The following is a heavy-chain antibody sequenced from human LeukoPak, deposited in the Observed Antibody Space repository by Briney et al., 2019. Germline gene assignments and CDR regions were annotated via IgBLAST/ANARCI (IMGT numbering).Heavy chain of an antibody. CDR2: INPNSGGT. CDR3: AREEYGGYFDY. Sequence: ASVKVSCKASGYTFTGYYMHWVRQAPGQGLEWMGWINPNSGGTNYAQKFQGRVTMTRDTSISTAYMELSSLTSEDTAVYYCAREEYGGYFDYWGQGTLVTVSS. CDR1: GYTFTGYY. D-gene: IGHD2-21*01. J-gene: IGHJ4*02. V-gene: IGHV1-2*02.